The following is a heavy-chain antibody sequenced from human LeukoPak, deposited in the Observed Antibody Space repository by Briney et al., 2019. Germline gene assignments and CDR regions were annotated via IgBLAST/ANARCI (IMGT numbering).Heavy chain of an antibody. D-gene: IGHD5-24*01. CDR3: TSSPGRDGYNLYNWFDP. J-gene: IGHJ5*02. Sequence: GGSLRLSCAASGFTFDDYGMSWVRQAPGKGLEWVSGINWNGGSTGYADSVKGRFTISRDNSKSTLHLQMNSLKTEDTAVYYCTSSPGRDGYNLYNWFDPWGQGTLVTVSS. CDR1: GFTFDDYG. CDR2: INWNGGST. V-gene: IGHV3-20*04.